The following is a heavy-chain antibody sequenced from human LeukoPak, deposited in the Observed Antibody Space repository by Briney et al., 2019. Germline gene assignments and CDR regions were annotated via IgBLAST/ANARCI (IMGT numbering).Heavy chain of an antibody. Sequence: PGGSLRLSCAASGFTFSSYSMNWVRQAPGKGLEWVSSISSSSSYIYYADSVKGRFTISRDNAKNSLYLQMNSLRAEDTAVYYCARAAAAVNWFDPWGQGTLVTVSS. V-gene: IGHV3-21*01. CDR1: GFTFSSYS. J-gene: IGHJ5*02. CDR2: ISSSSSYI. CDR3: ARAAAAVNWFDP. D-gene: IGHD6-13*01.